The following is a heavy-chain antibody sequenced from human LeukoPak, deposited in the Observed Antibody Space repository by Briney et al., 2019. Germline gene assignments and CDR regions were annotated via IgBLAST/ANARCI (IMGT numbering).Heavy chain of an antibody. CDR2: INPNNGGT. Sequence: PGASVKVSCTASGYTFTGYYMHWVRQAPGQGLEWMGWINPNNGGTNYAQKFQGRVTMTRDTSISTAYMELSRLRPDDTAVYYCARDVGGYSGYGSPGYWGQGTLVTVSS. D-gene: IGHD5-12*01. CDR1: GYTFTGYY. V-gene: IGHV1-2*02. J-gene: IGHJ4*02. CDR3: ARDVGGYSGYGSPGY.